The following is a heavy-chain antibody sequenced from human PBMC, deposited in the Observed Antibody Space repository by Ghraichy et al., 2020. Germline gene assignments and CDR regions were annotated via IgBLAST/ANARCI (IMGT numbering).Heavy chain of an antibody. D-gene: IGHD2-15*01. CDR3: ASGYCRGASCYIFDY. CDR2: IMPIFGLP. CDR1: GGTFSSYA. J-gene: IGHJ4*02. V-gene: IGHV1-69*10. Sequence: SVKVSCKASGGTFSSYAISWVRQAPGQGLEWMGGIMPIFGLPNYAQKFQGRVTITADKSTSTAYMDLSSLRFEDTAVYYCASGYCRGASCYIFDYWGQGTLVTVSS.